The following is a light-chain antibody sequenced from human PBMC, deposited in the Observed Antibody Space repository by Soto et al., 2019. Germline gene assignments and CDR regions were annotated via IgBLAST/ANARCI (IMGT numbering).Light chain of an antibody. CDR2: TAS. V-gene: IGKV1-5*03. J-gene: IGKJ1*01. CDR1: QTMRSW. CDR3: KHYNSYSEA. Sequence: DIQMTQSTVTLSGSVGERVTSTCGASQTMRSWVGGYQQKPGKAPKLMIYTASTLKSGVSSRFSGSGSGTEFTLTISSLHPDDFATYYCKHYNSYSEAVGQGAKVDLK.